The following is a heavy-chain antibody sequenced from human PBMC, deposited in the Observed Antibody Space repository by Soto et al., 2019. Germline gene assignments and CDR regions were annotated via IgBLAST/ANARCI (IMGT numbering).Heavy chain of an antibody. CDR1: GGSISSSSYY. J-gene: IGHJ4*02. Sequence: QLQLQESGPGLVKPSETLSLTCTVSGGSISSSSYYWGWIRQPPGKGLEWIGSIYYSGSTYYNPSLKSRVTISVDTSKNQFSLKLSSVTAADTAVYYCARRVTIFGVVTKVDYWGQGTLVTVSS. V-gene: IGHV4-39*01. CDR3: ARRVTIFGVVTKVDY. D-gene: IGHD3-3*01. CDR2: IYYSGST.